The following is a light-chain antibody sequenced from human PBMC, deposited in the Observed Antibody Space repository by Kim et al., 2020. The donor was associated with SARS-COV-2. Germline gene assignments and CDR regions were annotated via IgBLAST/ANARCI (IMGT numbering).Light chain of an antibody. V-gene: IGLV3-9*01. CDR1: NILGKK. CDR2: SDT. J-gene: IGLJ2*01. CDR3: HVWDSTTACWV. Sequence: SYELTQPLSVSVSLGQTARITCGGYNILGKKLHWYQQMAGQAPLLVIYSDTNRPSGIPDRFSGSNSDNTSTLTISRVQVGHEAYYYLHVWDSTTACWVFG.